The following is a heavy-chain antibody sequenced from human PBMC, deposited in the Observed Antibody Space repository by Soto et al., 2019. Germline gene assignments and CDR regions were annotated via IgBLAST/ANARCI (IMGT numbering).Heavy chain of an antibody. V-gene: IGHV3-15*01. CDR2: VKSKSDGATT. D-gene: IGHD1-26*01. CDR1: GFTFSNVW. Sequence: EVRLVESGGGLVKPGGSLRLSCAASGFTFSNVWMSWVRQAPGKGLEWVGRVKSKSDGATTDYAAPVKGSFTVSRDDLKNTLYLQKDSLKLEDTAVYFCTTAAGGMWGADYWGQGTPVTVSS. J-gene: IGHJ4*02. CDR3: TTAAGGMWGADY.